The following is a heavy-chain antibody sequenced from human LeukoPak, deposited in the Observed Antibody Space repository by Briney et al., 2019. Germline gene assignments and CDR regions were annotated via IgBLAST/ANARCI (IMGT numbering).Heavy chain of an antibody. V-gene: IGHV3-30*04. CDR1: GFTFSSYA. CDR3: ARDPLGTRPGFDY. J-gene: IGHJ4*02. D-gene: IGHD1-1*01. CDR2: ISYDGSNK. Sequence: GGSLRLSCAASGFTFSSYAMHWVRQAPGKGLEWVAVISYDGSNKYYADSVKGRFTTSRDNSKNTLYLQMNSLRAEDTAVYYCARDPLGTRPGFDYWGQGTLVTVSS.